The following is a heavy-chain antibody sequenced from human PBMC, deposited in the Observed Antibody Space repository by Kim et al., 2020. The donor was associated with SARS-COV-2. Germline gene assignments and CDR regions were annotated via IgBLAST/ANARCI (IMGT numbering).Heavy chain of an antibody. V-gene: IGHV4-59*01. J-gene: IGHJ4*02. CDR3: ARMGYYYDGSGYWYYFDY. D-gene: IGHD3-22*01. Sequence: KSRVTISADTSKNQFSLKLSSVTAADTAVYYCARMGYYYDGSGYWYYFDYWGQGTLVTVSS.